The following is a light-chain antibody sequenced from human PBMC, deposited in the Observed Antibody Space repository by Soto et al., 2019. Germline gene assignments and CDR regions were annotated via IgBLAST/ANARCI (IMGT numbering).Light chain of an antibody. J-gene: IGKJ2*01. CDR3: QHYGNSPFT. V-gene: IGKV3-20*01. CDR2: GTS. CDR1: QSVSINY. Sequence: EIVLTQSPGTLSLSPGERATLSCRASQSVSINYLAWYQQKPGQAPRLLIYGTSSRATGIPDRFSGSGFGTDFTLTIDRLEPEDFAVYYCQHYGNSPFTFGQGTKLEIK.